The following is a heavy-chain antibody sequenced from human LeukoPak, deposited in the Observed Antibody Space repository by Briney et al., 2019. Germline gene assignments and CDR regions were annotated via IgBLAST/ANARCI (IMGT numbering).Heavy chain of an antibody. CDR3: ARGYLSSTRTDYFDY. CDR1: GFIFSNYW. CDR2: MKQDGREK. Sequence: GGSLRLSCVASGFIFSNYWMSWVRQVPGKGLEWVANMKQDGREKYLVDSVKGRFTISRDNSKNTLYLQMNSLRAEDTAVYYCARGYLSSTRTDYFDYWGQGTLVTVSS. J-gene: IGHJ4*02. D-gene: IGHD6-13*01. V-gene: IGHV3-7*01.